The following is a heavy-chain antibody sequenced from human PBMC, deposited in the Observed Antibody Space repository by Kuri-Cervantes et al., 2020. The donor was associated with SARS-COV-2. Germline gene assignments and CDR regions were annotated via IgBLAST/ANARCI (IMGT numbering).Heavy chain of an antibody. CDR1: GYTFTDYY. CDR2: INPNSGGT. V-gene: IGHV1-2*02. J-gene: IGHJ4*02. Sequence: ASVKVSCKASGYTFTDYYIHWVRQAPGQGLEWMGWINPNSGGTTYAENFQGRVTMTRDTSISTAYMELSRLRSDDTAVYHCAKGTMRAITYFDSWGQGTLVTVSS. D-gene: IGHD5-24*01. CDR3: AKGTMRAITYFDS.